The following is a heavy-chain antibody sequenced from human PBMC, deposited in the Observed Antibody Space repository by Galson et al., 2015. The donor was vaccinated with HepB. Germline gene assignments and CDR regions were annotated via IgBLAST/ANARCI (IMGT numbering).Heavy chain of an antibody. CDR2: ISWDGGST. Sequence: SLRLSCAASGFTFDDYTMHWVRQAPGKGLEWVSLISWDGGSTYYADSVKGRFTISRDNSKNSLYLQMNSLRTEDTALYYCAKGPRVGYQLLYQPLPDYFDYWGQGTLVTVSS. CDR3: AKGPRVGYQLLYQPLPDYFDY. CDR1: GFTFDDYT. D-gene: IGHD2-2*02. J-gene: IGHJ4*02. V-gene: IGHV3-43*01.